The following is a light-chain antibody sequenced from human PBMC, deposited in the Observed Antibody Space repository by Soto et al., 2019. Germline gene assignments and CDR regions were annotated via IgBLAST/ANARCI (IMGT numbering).Light chain of an antibody. CDR3: TSYTSSSTWV. CDR2: EVS. CDR1: SSDVGGYNY. Sequence: QSALTQPASVSGSPGQSITISCTGTSSDVGGYNYVSWYQQHPGKAPNLMIYEVSNRPSGVSNRFSGSKSGNTASLAISGLHVEDEADYYCTSYTSSSTWVFGGGTKPTVL. J-gene: IGLJ3*02. V-gene: IGLV2-14*01.